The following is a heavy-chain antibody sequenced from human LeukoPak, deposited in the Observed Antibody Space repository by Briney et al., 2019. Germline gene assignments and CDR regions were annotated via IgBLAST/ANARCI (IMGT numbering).Heavy chain of an antibody. CDR3: ATPPTSYYYYMDF. CDR2: ISTSSSTI. V-gene: IGHV3-48*01. Sequence: PGGSLRLSCAASGFTFHTYSMNWVRQAPGKGLEWVSYISTSSSTIYYADSVKGRFTISRDNAKKSLYLQMHGLGGDDTATYFCATPPTSYYYYMDFWAKGTTVTVSS. CDR1: GFTFHTYS. J-gene: IGHJ6*03.